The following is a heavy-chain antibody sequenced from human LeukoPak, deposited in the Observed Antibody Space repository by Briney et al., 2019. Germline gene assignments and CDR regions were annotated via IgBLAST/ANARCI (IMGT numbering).Heavy chain of an antibody. CDR2: IYYSGST. CDR3: ARGGGMMGFFEGDAFDI. Sequence: SQTLSLTCTVSGGSISSGSFYWSWIRQPAGMGLEWIGYIYYSGSTNYNPSLKSRVTISVDTSKNQFSLKLSSVTAADTAVYYCARGGGMMGFFEGDAFDIWGQGTMVTVSS. J-gene: IGHJ3*02. V-gene: IGHV4-61*10. D-gene: IGHD3-3*01. CDR1: GGSISSGSFY.